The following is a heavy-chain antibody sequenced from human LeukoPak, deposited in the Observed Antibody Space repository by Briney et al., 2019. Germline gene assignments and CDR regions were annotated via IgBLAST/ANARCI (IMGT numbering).Heavy chain of an antibody. CDR1: GGSFSGYY. J-gene: IGHJ4*02. Sequence: SETLSLTCAVYGGSFSGYYWSWTRQPPGKGLEWIGEINHSGSTNYNPSLKSRVTISVDTSKNQFSLKLSSVTAADTAVYYCASSYCSGGSCYLPENWGQGTLVTVSS. CDR2: INHSGST. D-gene: IGHD2-15*01. CDR3: ASSYCSGGSCYLPEN. V-gene: IGHV4-34*01.